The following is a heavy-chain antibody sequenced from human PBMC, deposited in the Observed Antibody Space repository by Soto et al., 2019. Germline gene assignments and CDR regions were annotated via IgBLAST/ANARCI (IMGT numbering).Heavy chain of an antibody. CDR1: GGSFSTYY. J-gene: IGHJ3*02. CDR2: INHSGSN. D-gene: IGHD3-9*01. CDR3: ARGGSNDWQVAFDI. Sequence: SETLSLTCVVSGGSFSTYYYNWIRQSPGKGLEWIGEINHSGSNNYSPSLKSRVTMSLDTSKNQFSLKLTSVTAADTAVYYCARGGSNDWQVAFDIWGQGTMVT. V-gene: IGHV4-34*01.